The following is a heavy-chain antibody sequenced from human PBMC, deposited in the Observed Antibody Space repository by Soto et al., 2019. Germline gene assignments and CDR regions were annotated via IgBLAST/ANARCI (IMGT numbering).Heavy chain of an antibody. D-gene: IGHD3-9*01. CDR2: IGYDGSNK. CDR3: AGDIFDWLDTSESGHNCFDP. V-gene: IGHV3-33*01. J-gene: IGHJ5*02. CDR1: GFTFSSYG. Sequence: QVQLVESGGGVVQPGRSLRLSCAASGFTFSSYGMHWFRQAAGKGLEWVAGIGYDGSNKYYADSVKGRFTISRDNSKNTLYLQMNSLRAEDTAVYYCAGDIFDWLDTSESGHNCFDPWGQGTLVTVSS.